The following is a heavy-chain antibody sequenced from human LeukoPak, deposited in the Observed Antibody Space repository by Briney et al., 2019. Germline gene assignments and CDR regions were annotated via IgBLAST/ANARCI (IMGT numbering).Heavy chain of an antibody. Sequence: ASVKVSCKASGYTFSGHYILWVRQAPGQGLEWMGWISAYNGNTNYAQKLQGRVTMTTDTSTSTAYMELRSLRSDDTAVYYCARDVVRIPPGHFDIWGQGTMVTVSS. CDR2: ISAYNGNT. J-gene: IGHJ3*02. V-gene: IGHV1-18*04. CDR3: ARDVVRIPPGHFDI. CDR1: GYTFSGHY. D-gene: IGHD2-15*01.